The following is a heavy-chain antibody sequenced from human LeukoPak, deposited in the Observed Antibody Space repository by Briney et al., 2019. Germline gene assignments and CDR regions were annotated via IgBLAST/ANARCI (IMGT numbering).Heavy chain of an antibody. CDR3: TTLVGASKGTSDGDY. D-gene: IGHD1-26*01. Sequence: PGGSLRLSCVASGFTFSNYAMNWVRQAPGKGLEWVSGVSGGGSSTYYADSVKGRFTISRDNSKNTLYLQMNSLKTEDTAVYYCTTLVGASKGTSDGDYWGQGTLVTVSS. CDR2: VSGGGSST. J-gene: IGHJ4*02. V-gene: IGHV3-23*01. CDR1: GFTFSNYA.